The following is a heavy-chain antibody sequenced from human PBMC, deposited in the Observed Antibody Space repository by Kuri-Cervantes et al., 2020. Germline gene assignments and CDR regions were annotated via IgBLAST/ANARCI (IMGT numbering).Heavy chain of an antibody. V-gene: IGHV3-9*01. J-gene: IGHJ4*02. CDR3: AKDGV. CDR2: IAWNSGSI. Sequence: GGSLRLSCAASGLTFDDYAMHWVRQAPGKGLEWVSGIAWNSGSIAYADPVKGRFTISRDNAKNSLYLQMDSLRAEDTALYYCAKDGVWGQGTLVTVSS. CDR1: GLTFDDYA.